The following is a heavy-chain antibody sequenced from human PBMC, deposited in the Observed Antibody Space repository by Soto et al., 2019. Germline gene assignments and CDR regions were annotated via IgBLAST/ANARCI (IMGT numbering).Heavy chain of an antibody. D-gene: IGHD4-17*01. CDR3: ARALYGPYWYFDL. CDR2: IKQDGSEK. CDR1: GFTFSRTW. Sequence: EVQLVESGGGLVQPGGSLRLSCAASGFTFSRTWMSWVRQAPGKGLEWVANIKQDGSEKYYVDSVKGRFTISRDNAKNSLYLQMNSLRDEDTAVYYCARALYGPYWYFDLWGRGTLVTVSS. V-gene: IGHV3-7*01. J-gene: IGHJ2*01.